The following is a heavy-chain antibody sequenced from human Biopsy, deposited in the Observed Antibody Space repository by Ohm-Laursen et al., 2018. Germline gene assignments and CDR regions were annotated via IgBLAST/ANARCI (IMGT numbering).Heavy chain of an antibody. CDR2: INPNSGAT. CDR1: GYTFTDYY. J-gene: IGHJ4*02. D-gene: IGHD3-10*01. Sequence: ASVKVSCNASGYTFTDYYIHWVSQSPGQGLEKMGWINPNSGATNSAQNFRDRVTLTSDTSISAVYIDLRRLKSDDAAIYYCSRDRMTDVFGGPTRTDIFDSWGQGTPVTVSS. V-gene: IGHV1-2*02. CDR3: SRDRMTDVFGGPTRTDIFDS.